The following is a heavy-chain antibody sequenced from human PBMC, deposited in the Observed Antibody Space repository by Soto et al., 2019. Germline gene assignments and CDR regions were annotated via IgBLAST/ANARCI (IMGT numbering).Heavy chain of an antibody. V-gene: IGHV1-3*01. CDR2: INPGNGNI. J-gene: IGHJ3*02. CDR1: GYTFTSYA. D-gene: IGHD2-8*01. CDR3: AREGCSNGVCYDNAFDI. Sequence: QVQLVQSGAEVKKPGASVKVSCKASGYTFTSYAMHWVRQAPGQRLEWLGWINPGNGNIKYSQKLQGRVTIIRDTSATTVYMELSSLSSEDTAVYYCAREGCSNGVCYDNAFDIWGQGTMVTVSS.